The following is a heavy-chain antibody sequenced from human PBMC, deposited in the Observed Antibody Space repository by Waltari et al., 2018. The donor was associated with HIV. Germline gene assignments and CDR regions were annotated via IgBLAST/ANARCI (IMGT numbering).Heavy chain of an antibody. CDR1: GFSFGSYA. CDR3: AKIGVSVEHLFSYFDY. D-gene: IGHD1-1*01. J-gene: IGHJ4*02. Sequence: QVQLVESGGGVVQPGRSLRLCCAASGFSFGSYAMHWVRQAPGKGLELVALISLDGRQTYYADSVKGRFIISRDNSKNTVYLQMNSLRGDDTAVYYCAKIGVSVEHLFSYFDYWGQGALVTVSS. V-gene: IGHV3-30-3*02. CDR2: ISLDGRQT.